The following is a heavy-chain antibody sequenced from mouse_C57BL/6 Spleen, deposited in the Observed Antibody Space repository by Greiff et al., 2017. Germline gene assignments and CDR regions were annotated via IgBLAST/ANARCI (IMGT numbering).Heavy chain of an antibody. V-gene: IGHV14-2*01. CDR2: IDPEDGET. CDR1: GFNIKDYY. Sequence: EVKLMESGAELVKPGASVKLSCTASGFNIKDYYMHWVKQRTEQGLEWIGRIDPEDGETKYAPKFQGKATITADTSSNTAYLQLSSLTSEDTAVYYCARNYGSRAWFAYWGQGTLVTVSA. CDR3: ARNYGSRAWFAY. D-gene: IGHD1-1*01. J-gene: IGHJ3*01.